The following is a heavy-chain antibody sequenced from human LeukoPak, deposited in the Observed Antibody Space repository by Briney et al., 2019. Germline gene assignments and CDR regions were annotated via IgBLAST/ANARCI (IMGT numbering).Heavy chain of an antibody. J-gene: IGHJ4*01. Sequence: SETLSLTCTVSGASIRSGDYYWSWIRQPPGKGLEWIGYIYDSGSTYYNPSLKSRVTISVDTSENRFSLKLSSVTATDTAVYYCARSRYSYGTSDYWGHGTLVTVSS. D-gene: IGHD5-18*01. CDR3: ARSRYSYGTSDY. V-gene: IGHV4-30-4*01. CDR2: IYDSGST. CDR1: GASIRSGDYY.